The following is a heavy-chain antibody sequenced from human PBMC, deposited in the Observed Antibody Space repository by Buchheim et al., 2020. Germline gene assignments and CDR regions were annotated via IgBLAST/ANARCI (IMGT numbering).Heavy chain of an antibody. Sequence: EVQLLESGGGLVQPGGSLRLSCAASGFTFSTYAMTWVRQAPGKGLEWVSTFSGSGGNTYYADSVKGRFTISRDNSKNQLYLQMNSLRAEDTAVYYCAKDRFYDSSGYCYDYWGQGTL. CDR1: GFTFSTYA. J-gene: IGHJ4*02. CDR3: AKDRFYDSSGYCYDY. V-gene: IGHV3-23*01. CDR2: FSGSGGNT. D-gene: IGHD3-22*01.